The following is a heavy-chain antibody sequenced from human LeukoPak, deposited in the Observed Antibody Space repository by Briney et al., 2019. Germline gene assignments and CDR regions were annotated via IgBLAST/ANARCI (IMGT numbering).Heavy chain of an antibody. J-gene: IGHJ4*02. CDR3: ARSRVYYYDSSGYYDLDY. CDR2: IIPILGIA. CDR1: GGTFSSYA. D-gene: IGHD3-22*01. V-gene: IGHV1-69*04. Sequence: ASVKVSCKASGGTFSSYAISWVRQAPGQGLEWMGRIIPILGIANYAQKFQGRVTITADKSTSTAYMELSSLRSEDTAVYYCARSRVYYYDSSGYYDLDYWGQGTLVTVSS.